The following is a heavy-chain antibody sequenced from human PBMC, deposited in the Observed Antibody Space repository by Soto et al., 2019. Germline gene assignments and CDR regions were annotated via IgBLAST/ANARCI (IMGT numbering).Heavy chain of an antibody. Sequence: PWGSLRLSCAASGFTFVSYAIICVRHSPVKWLEWVSGVGGSGEYTYYADSVKGRFTISRDNSKNTVYLQISSLRAEDTAVYYCAKVLTGYYYYFEYWGQGTLVTVSS. D-gene: IGHD3-9*01. V-gene: IGHV3-23*01. CDR3: AKVLTGYYYYFEY. J-gene: IGHJ4*02. CDR1: GFTFVSYA. CDR2: VGGSGEYT.